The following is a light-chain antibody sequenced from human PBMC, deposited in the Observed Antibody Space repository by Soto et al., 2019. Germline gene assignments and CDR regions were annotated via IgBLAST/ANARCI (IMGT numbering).Light chain of an antibody. J-gene: IGKJ1*01. Sequence: DIQLTQSPSFLSASVGDRVTITCRASQSISSWLAWYQQKPGKAPKLLIYDAPSLDSGVPSRFSGSGSGTEFTLTISSLQADDFATYFCQQYTDYSWSFGQGTKVDIK. CDR3: QQYTDYSWS. CDR2: DAP. CDR1: QSISSW. V-gene: IGKV1-5*01.